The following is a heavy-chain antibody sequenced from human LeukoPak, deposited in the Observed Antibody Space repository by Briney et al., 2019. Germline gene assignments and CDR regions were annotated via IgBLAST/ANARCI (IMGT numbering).Heavy chain of an antibody. Sequence: GGSLRLSCAASGFTFSSYAMHWVRQTPGKGLEYVSAISSNGGSTYYANSVKGRFTISRDNSKNTLYLQMGSLRAEDMAVYYCARDWSGGIPGAYFDYWGQGTLVTVSS. V-gene: IGHV3-64*01. CDR3: ARDWSGGIPGAYFDY. CDR2: ISSNGGST. J-gene: IGHJ4*02. CDR1: GFTFSSYA. D-gene: IGHD2-15*01.